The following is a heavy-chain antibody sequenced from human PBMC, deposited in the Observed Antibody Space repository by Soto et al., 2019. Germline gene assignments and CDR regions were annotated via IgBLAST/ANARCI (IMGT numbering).Heavy chain of an antibody. V-gene: IGHV4-59*01. CDR1: GGSISSYY. CDR2: IYYSGST. J-gene: IGHJ5*02. Sequence: QVQLQESGPGLVKPSETLSLTCTVSGGSISSYYWSWIRQPPGQGLEWIGYIYYSGSTNYNPSLKSRVTISVDTSKNQFSLKLSSVTAADTAVYYCASGSGSYSNWFDPWGQGTLVTVSS. CDR3: ASGSGSYSNWFDP. D-gene: IGHD1-26*01.